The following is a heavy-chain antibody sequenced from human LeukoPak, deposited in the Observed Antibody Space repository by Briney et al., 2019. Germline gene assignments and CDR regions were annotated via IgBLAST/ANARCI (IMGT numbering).Heavy chain of an antibody. V-gene: IGHV3-30*02. D-gene: IGHD3-3*01. Sequence: GGSLRLSCTASGFTFSSYGMHWVRQAPGKGLEWVAFIRYDGSNKYYANSVKGRFTISRDNSKNTLYLPMNSLRAEDTAVYYCAKGVVNLGAFDIWGQGTMVTVSS. CDR1: GFTFSSYG. CDR3: AKGVVNLGAFDI. J-gene: IGHJ3*02. CDR2: IRYDGSNK.